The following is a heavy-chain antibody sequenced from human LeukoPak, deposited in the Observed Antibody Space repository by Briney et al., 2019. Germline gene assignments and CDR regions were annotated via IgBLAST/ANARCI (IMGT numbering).Heavy chain of an antibody. CDR3: ARDPYDSSGYYWFDP. D-gene: IGHD3-22*01. Sequence: GGSLRLSCAASGFTFSSYSMNWVRQAPGKGLEWVSYISSSSSTIYYADSVEGRFTISRDNAKNSLYLQMNSLRAEDTAVYYCARDPYDSSGYYWFDPWGQGTLVTVSS. CDR2: ISSSSSTI. J-gene: IGHJ5*02. CDR1: GFTFSSYS. V-gene: IGHV3-48*01.